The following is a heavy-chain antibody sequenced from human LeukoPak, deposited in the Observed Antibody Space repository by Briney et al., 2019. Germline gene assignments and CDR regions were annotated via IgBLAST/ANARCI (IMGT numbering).Heavy chain of an antibody. CDR3: ARDGDYYDSSGYYSDAFDI. D-gene: IGHD3-22*01. CDR2: IIPIFGTA. CDR1: GGTFSSYA. J-gene: IGHJ3*02. V-gene: IGHV1-69*13. Sequence: GASVKVSCKASGGTFSSYAISWVRQAPGQGLEWMGGIIPIFGTANYAQKFQGRVTITADESTSTAYMELSSLRSEDTAVYYCARDGDYYDSSGYYSDAFDIWGQGTMVTVSS.